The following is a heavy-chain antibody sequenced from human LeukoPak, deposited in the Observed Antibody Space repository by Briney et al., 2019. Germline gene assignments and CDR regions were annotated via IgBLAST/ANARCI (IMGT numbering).Heavy chain of an antibody. Sequence: SETLSLTCTVSGGSISSYYWSWIRQPPGKGLEWIGYIYYSGSTNYNPSLKSRVTISVDTSKNQFSLKLSSVTAADTAVYYCAREGSGSYNWFDPWGQGTLVTVSS. CDR3: AREGSGSYNWFDP. V-gene: IGHV4-59*01. D-gene: IGHD3-10*01. J-gene: IGHJ5*02. CDR2: IYYSGST. CDR1: GGSISSYY.